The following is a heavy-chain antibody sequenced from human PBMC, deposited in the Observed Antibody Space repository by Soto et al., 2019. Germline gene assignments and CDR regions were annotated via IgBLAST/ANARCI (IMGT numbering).Heavy chain of an antibody. CDR2: ISSNGGST. Sequence: GGSLRLSCSASGFTFSSYAMHWVRQAPGKGLEYVSAISSNGGSTYYADSVKGRFTISRDNSKNTLYLQMSSLRAEDTAVYYCVKDGGRYSSGWYLTYHYYGMDVWGQGTTVTVS. D-gene: IGHD6-19*01. V-gene: IGHV3-64D*06. CDR3: VKDGGRYSSGWYLTYHYYGMDV. CDR1: GFTFSSYA. J-gene: IGHJ6*02.